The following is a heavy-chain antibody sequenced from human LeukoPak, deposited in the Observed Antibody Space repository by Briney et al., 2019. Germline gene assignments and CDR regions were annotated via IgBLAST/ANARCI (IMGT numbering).Heavy chain of an antibody. J-gene: IGHJ4*02. V-gene: IGHV4-30-4*08. CDR3: AATGGWYVVS. D-gene: IGHD6-19*01. CDR1: GGSISSGGYY. Sequence: SQTLSLTCTVSGGSISSGGYYWSWIRQPPGKGLEWIGYVHYSGSAWYDPSHKSRITLSVDTSKNLFSLNLSSVTGADTAVYYCAATGGWYVVSWGQGTLVTVSS. CDR2: VHYSGSA.